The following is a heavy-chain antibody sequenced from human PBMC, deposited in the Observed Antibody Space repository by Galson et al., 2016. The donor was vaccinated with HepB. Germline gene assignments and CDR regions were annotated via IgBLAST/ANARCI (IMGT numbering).Heavy chain of an antibody. CDR1: GFAFSNFG. CDR2: ISTRRTT. D-gene: IGHD1-26*01. Sequence: SLRLSCAASGFAFSNFGLSWVRQAPGKGLEWVASISTRRTTYYSDSVQGRFTISRDNADNSLSLQMNSLSGDDTALYYCAKDGSYSGNLRGYFDYWGQGTLVTVSS. J-gene: IGHJ4*02. CDR3: AKDGSYSGNLRGYFDY. V-gene: IGHV3-23*01.